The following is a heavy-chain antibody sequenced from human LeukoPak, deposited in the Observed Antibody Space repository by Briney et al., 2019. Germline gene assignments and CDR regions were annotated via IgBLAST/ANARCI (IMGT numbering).Heavy chain of an antibody. CDR1: GFTFSSYG. Sequence: GGSLRLSCAASGFTFSSYGMSWVRQAPGKGLERVSAISGSGGSTYYADSVQGRFTISRDNAKKTLYLQMNSLRAEDAGVYYCARGVSGMPIGDWGQGTLVTVSS. D-gene: IGHD1-20*01. CDR3: ARGVSGMPIGD. J-gene: IGHJ1*01. CDR2: ISGSGGST. V-gene: IGHV3-23*01.